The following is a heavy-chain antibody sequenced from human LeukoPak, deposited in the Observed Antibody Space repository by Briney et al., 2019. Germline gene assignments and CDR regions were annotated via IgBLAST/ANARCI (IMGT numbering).Heavy chain of an antibody. J-gene: IGHJ4*02. Sequence: SQTLSLTCAISGDRVSSNSVTWPWIRQSPSRGLEWLGRTYYRSKWYNDYAVSVKSRITINPNTSKNQFSLQLNSVTPEDTAVYYCARDGGYRFDYWGQGSLVTVSS. CDR3: ARDGGYRFDY. D-gene: IGHD6-19*01. CDR1: GDRVSSNSVT. V-gene: IGHV6-1*01. CDR2: TYYRSKWYN.